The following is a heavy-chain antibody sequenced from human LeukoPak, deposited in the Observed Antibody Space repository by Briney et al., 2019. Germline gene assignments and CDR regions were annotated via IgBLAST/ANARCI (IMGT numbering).Heavy chain of an antibody. CDR1: GFTFRSYA. CDR3: AKDARRSSGWYFFDH. D-gene: IGHD6-19*01. Sequence: PGGSLRLSCAASGFTFRSYAMSWVRQAPGKGLEWVSAISGSGVTTYYADSVRGRFTISRDNSKNTLYLQMNSLRAEDTAVYYCAKDARRSSGWYFFDHWGQGTLVTVSS. V-gene: IGHV3-23*01. J-gene: IGHJ4*02. CDR2: ISGSGVTT.